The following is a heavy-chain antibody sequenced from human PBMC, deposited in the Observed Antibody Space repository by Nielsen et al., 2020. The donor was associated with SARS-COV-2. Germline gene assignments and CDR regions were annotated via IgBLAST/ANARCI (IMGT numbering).Heavy chain of an antibody. CDR2: IYYSGST. D-gene: IGHD1-26*01. Sequence: SETLSLTCTVSGGSISSSSYYWGWIRQPPGKGLEWIGSIYYSGSTYYNPSLKSRVTISVDTSKNQFSLKLSSVTAADTAVYYCARNPQSRTVWERYFDLWGRGTLVTVSS. J-gene: IGHJ2*01. CDR3: ARNPQSRTVWERYFDL. CDR1: GGSISSSSYY. V-gene: IGHV4-39*07.